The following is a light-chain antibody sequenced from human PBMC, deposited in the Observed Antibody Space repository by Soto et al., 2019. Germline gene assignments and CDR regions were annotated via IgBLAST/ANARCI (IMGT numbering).Light chain of an antibody. Sequence: EIVLTQAPATLYLSPGERATLSCRASQSVRSFLAWYQQKPGQAPRLLISDASDRAAGIPGRFTGSGSGTVFTLTISRLEPEDFAVYYCQQYGPSPMYTFGQGTNLEIK. CDR2: DAS. CDR3: QQYGPSPMYT. V-gene: IGKV3-20*01. J-gene: IGKJ2*01. CDR1: QSVRSF.